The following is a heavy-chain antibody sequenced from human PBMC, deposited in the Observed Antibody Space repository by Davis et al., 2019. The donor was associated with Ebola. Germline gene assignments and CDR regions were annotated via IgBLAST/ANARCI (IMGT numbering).Heavy chain of an antibody. J-gene: IGHJ4*02. CDR3: AKTGRKTWYSDSSGGPHAFDS. D-gene: IGHD6-6*01. Sequence: PGGSLRLSCVASGFAFSSCSMGWVRQAPGKGLDWVSSISNTGTATNYADSVKGRLTISRDNSRNTVYLEMYSLRVEDTAVYYCAKTGRKTWYSDSSGGPHAFDSWGQGTLVTVSS. CDR1: GFAFSSCS. CDR2: ISNTGTAT. V-gene: IGHV3-23*01.